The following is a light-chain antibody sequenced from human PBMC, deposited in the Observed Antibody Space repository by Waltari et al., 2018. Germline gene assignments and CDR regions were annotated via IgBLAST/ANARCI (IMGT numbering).Light chain of an antibody. J-gene: IGLJ3*02. Sequence: YELTQAPSVSVSSGQTARITCSGDALPKQYAYWYQQTAGQAPVVVIRKDRERPSGVPDHFSGSSSGTTATLTITGGQAEDEADYYGQSADISGNWVFGGGTKLTVL. CDR2: KDR. CDR3: QSADISGNWV. CDR1: ALPKQY. V-gene: IGLV3-25*03.